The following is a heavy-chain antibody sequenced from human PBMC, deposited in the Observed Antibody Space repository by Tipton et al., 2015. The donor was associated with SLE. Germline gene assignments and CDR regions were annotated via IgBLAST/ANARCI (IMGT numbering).Heavy chain of an antibody. CDR3: ARGDKITMVRGVLDY. V-gene: IGHV4-59*01. CDR2: IYYSGST. Sequence: TLSLTCTVSGGSISSYYWSWIRQPPGKGLEWIGYIYYSGSTNYNPSLKSRVTISVDTSKNQFSLKLSSVTAADTAVYYCARGDKITMVRGVLDYWGQGTLVTVSS. D-gene: IGHD3-10*01. CDR1: GGSISSYY. J-gene: IGHJ4*02.